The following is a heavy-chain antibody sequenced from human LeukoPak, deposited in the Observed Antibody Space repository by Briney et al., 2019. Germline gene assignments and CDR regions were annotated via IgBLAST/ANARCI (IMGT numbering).Heavy chain of an antibody. CDR2: IYYSGST. V-gene: IGHV4-59*01. CDR3: ARDPYGMDV. CDR1: GGSISSYY. J-gene: IGHJ6*02. Sequence: KPSETLSLTCTVSGGSISSYYWSWIRQPPGKGLEWIGYIYYSGSTNYNPSLKSRVTISVDTSKNQFSLKLSSVTAADTPVYYCARDPYGMDVWGQGTTVTVSS.